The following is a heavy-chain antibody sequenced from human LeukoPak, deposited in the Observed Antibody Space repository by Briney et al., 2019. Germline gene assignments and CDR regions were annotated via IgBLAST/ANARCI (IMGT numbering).Heavy chain of an antibody. CDR2: IYYSGST. CDR1: GGSISNNNYY. Sequence: SETLSLTCTVSGGSISNNNYYWGWLRQPPGTGLEWLGSIYYSGSTYYNPSLKSRVTISVDTSKNQFSLKLSSVTAADTAVYYCARTKGWFDPWGQGTLVTVSS. V-gene: IGHV4-39*07. J-gene: IGHJ5*02. CDR3: ARTKGWFDP.